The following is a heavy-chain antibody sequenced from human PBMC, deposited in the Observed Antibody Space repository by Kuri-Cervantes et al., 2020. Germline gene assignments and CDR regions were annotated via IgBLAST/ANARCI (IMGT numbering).Heavy chain of an antibody. J-gene: IGHJ4*02. CDR1: GFSFSSYG. D-gene: IGHD6-13*01. V-gene: IGHV3-15*01. CDR2: IKSKTDGETR. CDR3: TTGASSVLDDY. Sequence: GGSLRLSCAASGFSFSSYGMSWVRQAPGKGLEWVGRIKSKTDGETREYVASVKGRFTISRDDSKNTLYLQMNSLRTEDTGTYYCTTGASSVLDDYWGQGTLVTVSS.